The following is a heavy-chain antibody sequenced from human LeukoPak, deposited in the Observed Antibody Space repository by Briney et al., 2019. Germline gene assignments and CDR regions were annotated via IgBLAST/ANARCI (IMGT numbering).Heavy chain of an antibody. D-gene: IGHD2-21*02. CDR2: IYYSGST. Sequence: SETLSLTCTVSGGSISSSSYYWGWIRQPPGKGLEWIGYIYYSGSTNYNPSLKSRVTISVDTSKNQFSLKLSSVTAADTAVYYCARGEGVVTALEGWFDPWGQGTLVTVSS. J-gene: IGHJ5*02. CDR1: GGSISSSSYY. CDR3: ARGEGVVTALEGWFDP. V-gene: IGHV4-61*05.